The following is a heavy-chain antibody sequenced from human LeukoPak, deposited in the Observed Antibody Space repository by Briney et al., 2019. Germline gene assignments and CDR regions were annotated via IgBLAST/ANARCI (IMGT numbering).Heavy chain of an antibody. Sequence: GGSLRLSCAASGFSFSSNEMNWVRQAPGKGLEWVSYISSSGDTIYYADSVQGRFTISRDNAKNSLYLQMNSLRAEDTAVYYCAKILGQQLVTIDKWGQGTLVTVSS. J-gene: IGHJ4*02. CDR2: ISSSGDTI. CDR3: AKILGQQLVTIDK. CDR1: GFSFSSNE. V-gene: IGHV3-48*03. D-gene: IGHD6-13*01.